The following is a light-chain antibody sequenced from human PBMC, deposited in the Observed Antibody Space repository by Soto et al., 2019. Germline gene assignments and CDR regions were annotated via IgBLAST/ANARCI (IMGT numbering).Light chain of an antibody. CDR1: SSDVGDYNY. CDR3: SLYVGNNNLV. J-gene: IGLJ2*01. V-gene: IGLV2-8*01. Sequence: QSALTQPPSASGSPGQSVTISCTGTSSDVGDYNYVSWYQQHPGKAPKLMIYEVSKRSSGVPDRFSGSKSGNTASLTVSGLQAEDEADYYCSLYVGNNNLVFGGGTKLTVL. CDR2: EVS.